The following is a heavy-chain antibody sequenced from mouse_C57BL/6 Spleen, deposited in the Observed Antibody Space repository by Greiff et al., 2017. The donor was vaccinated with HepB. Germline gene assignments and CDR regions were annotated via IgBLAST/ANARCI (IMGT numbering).Heavy chain of an antibody. V-gene: IGHV5-12*01. J-gene: IGHJ4*01. CDR3: ARPFIYYDYDGYAMDY. D-gene: IGHD2-4*01. Sequence: DVHLVESGGGLVQPGGSLKLSCAASGFTFSDYYMYWVSQTPEKRLEWVAYISNGGGSTYYPDTVKGGFTIARDNAKNTLYLQMSRLTSEDTAMYYCARPFIYYDYDGYAMDYWGQGTSVTVSS. CDR1: GFTFSDYY. CDR2: ISNGGGST.